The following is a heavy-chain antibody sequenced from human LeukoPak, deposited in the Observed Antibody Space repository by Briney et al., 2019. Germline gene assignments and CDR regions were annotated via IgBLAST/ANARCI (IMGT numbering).Heavy chain of an antibody. CDR3: ARQRGSGTWAFDY. J-gene: IGHJ4*02. D-gene: IGHD3-10*01. CDR1: GDSISSGTYY. V-gene: IGHV4-39*01. Sequence: SATLTLTCTASGDSISSGTYYWGWIPQRPGQGLEWIGTIYYTGSTYYNPSLKSRLSISVDTSKNQFSLKLSSVTAADTAVYYCARQRGSGTWAFDYWGQGTLVTVSS. CDR2: IYYTGST.